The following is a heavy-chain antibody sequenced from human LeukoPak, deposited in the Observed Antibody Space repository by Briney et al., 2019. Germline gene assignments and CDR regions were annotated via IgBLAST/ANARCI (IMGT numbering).Heavy chain of an antibody. J-gene: IGHJ4*02. V-gene: IGHV3-30*02. Sequence: PGGSLRLSCAASGFTFSSYGMHWVRQAPGKGLEWVAFIRYDGSNKYYADSVKGRFTISRDNSKNTLYLQMNSLRAEDTAVYYCARGRNLVATSGYFDYWGPGTLVTVSS. CDR1: GFTFSSYG. D-gene: IGHD5-12*01. CDR3: ARGRNLVATSGYFDY. CDR2: IRYDGSNK.